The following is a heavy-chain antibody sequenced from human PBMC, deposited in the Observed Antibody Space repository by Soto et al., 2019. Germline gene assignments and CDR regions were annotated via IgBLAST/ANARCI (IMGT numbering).Heavy chain of an antibody. V-gene: IGHV1-18*01. CDR1: GYTFTSYG. CDR3: ARDDYEFETYYYDSSGYYPTSYGMDV. CDR2: ISAYNGNT. Sequence: ASVKVSCKASGYTFTSYGISWVRQAPGQGLEWMGWISAYNGNTNYAQKLQGRVTMTTDTSTSTAYMELRSLRSDDTAVYYCARDDYEFETYYYDSSGYYPTSYGMDVWGQGTTVTVSS. D-gene: IGHD3-22*01. J-gene: IGHJ6*02.